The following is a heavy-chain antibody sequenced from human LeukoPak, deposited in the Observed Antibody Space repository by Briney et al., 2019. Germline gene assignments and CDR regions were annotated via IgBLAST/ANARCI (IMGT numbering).Heavy chain of an antibody. CDR2: IKSKSDGGTI. V-gene: IGHV3-15*07. J-gene: IGHJ4*02. D-gene: IGHD6-19*01. CDR3: TTGQTSGWYDY. CDR1: GFTFSSYS. Sequence: GGSLRLSCAASGFTFSSYSMNWVRQAPGKGLEWVGRIKSKSDGGTIDYATPVKNRFTISRDDSKTMLYLQMDSLKTEDTAMYYCTTGQTSGWYDYWGQGTLVTVSS.